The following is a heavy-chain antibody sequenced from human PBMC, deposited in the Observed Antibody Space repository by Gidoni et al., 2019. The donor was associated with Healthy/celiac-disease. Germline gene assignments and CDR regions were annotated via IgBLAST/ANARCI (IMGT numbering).Heavy chain of an antibody. V-gene: IGHV3-23*01. CDR2: ISGSGSST. Sequence: EVQLLESGGGLVQPGGSLRLSCAASGFTFSSYAMSWVRPAPGKGLEWVSAISGSGSSTYYADSVRGRFTISRDNSKNTLYLQMNSLRAEDTAVYYCAKGVGSGTYLFDYRGQGTLVTVSS. CDR3: AKGVGSGTYLFDY. J-gene: IGHJ4*02. CDR1: GFTFSSYA. D-gene: IGHD3-10*01.